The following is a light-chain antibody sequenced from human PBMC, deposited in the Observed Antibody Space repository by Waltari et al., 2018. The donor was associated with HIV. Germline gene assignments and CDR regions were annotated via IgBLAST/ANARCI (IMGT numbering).Light chain of an antibody. Sequence: DIQMTQSPSSVSASVGDRVTIPCRASQGIASLLAWYQQKPGEAPKLLIHAASNLQSGVPSRFSGSGSGTDFTLTINSLQPEDSATYYCQQANSFPLTFGGGTKVEIK. CDR1: QGIASL. CDR2: AAS. CDR3: QQANSFPLT. J-gene: IGKJ4*01. V-gene: IGKV1D-12*01.